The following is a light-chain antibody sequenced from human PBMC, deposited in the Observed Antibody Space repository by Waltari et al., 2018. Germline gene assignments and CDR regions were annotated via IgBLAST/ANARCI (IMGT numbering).Light chain of an antibody. CDR1: SSTIGSNT. J-gene: IGLJ2*01. V-gene: IGLV1-44*01. Sequence: QSVLTQPPSASGTPGQRVTISCSGSSSTIGSNTVNRYQHIPGTAPKLLIYSNIQRPSGVPDRFSGSKSGTSASLAISGLQSEDEADYYCAAWDDSLNGLVFGGGTKLTVL. CDR3: AAWDDSLNGLV. CDR2: SNI.